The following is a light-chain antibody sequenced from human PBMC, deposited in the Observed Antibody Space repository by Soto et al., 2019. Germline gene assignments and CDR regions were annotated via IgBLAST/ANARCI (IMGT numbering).Light chain of an antibody. CDR2: GAS. CDR3: HQPHSMWT. CDR1: QSISTY. Sequence: IQMTQSPSSLSASVGDRVTITCRASQSISTYLNWYQHKPGKAPDLLIYGASSLQSGVPSRFSGSGSGTDFTLTISSLQPEDFATYYCHQPHSMWTFGQGTKVEMK. V-gene: IGKV1-39*01. J-gene: IGKJ1*01.